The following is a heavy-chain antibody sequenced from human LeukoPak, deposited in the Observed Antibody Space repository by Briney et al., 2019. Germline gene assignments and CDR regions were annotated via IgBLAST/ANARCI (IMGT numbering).Heavy chain of an antibody. V-gene: IGHV4-38-2*02. J-gene: IGHJ4*02. D-gene: IGHD3-10*01. CDR1: GYSISSGYY. CDR3: ARTLWFLDY. CDR2: IYHSGST. Sequence: SETLSLTCTVSGYSISSGYYWGWIRQPPGKGLEWIGSIYHSGSTYYNPSLKSRVTISVDTSKNQFSLKLSSVTAADTAVYYCARTLWFLDYWGQGTLVTVSS.